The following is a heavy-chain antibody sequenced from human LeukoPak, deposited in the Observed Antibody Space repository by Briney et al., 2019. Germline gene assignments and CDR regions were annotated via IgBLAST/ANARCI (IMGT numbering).Heavy chain of an antibody. D-gene: IGHD4-17*01. CDR2: IYYSGST. V-gene: IGHV4-30-4*01. CDR1: GGSISSGDYY. Sequence: SETLSLTCTVSGGSISSGDYYWSWIRQPPGKGLEWIGYIYYSGSTYYNPSLKSRVTISVDTSKNQFSLKLSSVTAADTAVYYCARDSDDYGAYYWGQGTLVTVSS. J-gene: IGHJ4*02. CDR3: ARDSDDYGAYY.